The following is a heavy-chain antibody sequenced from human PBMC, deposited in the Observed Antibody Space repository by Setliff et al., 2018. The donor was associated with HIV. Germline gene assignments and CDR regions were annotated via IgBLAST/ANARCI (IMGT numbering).Heavy chain of an antibody. D-gene: IGHD1-1*01. CDR3: ARVGNNRLQLFDH. CDR2: INAGNGNR. V-gene: IGHV1-3*01. Sequence: ASVKVSCKTSGYTFKSYDINWVRQAPGQRPEWMARINAGNGNREYSPKFQGRVTITADTSASTMYMELSSLRSEDTAVYYCARVGNNRLQLFDHWGQGTLVTVSS. CDR1: GYTFKSYD. J-gene: IGHJ4*02.